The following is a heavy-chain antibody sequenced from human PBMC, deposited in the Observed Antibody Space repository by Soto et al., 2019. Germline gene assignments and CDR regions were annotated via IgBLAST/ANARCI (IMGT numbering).Heavy chain of an antibody. D-gene: IGHD2-2*01. CDR2: IIPIFGTA. J-gene: IGHJ6*02. Sequence: AASVKVSCKASGGTFSSYAISWVRQAPGQGLEWMGGIIPIFGTANYAQKFQGRVTITADKSTSTAYMELSSLRSEDTAVYYCAKEDLSSTRLQYYYYYGMDVWGQGTTVTVSS. V-gene: IGHV1-69*06. CDR1: GGTFSSYA. CDR3: AKEDLSSTRLQYYYYYGMDV.